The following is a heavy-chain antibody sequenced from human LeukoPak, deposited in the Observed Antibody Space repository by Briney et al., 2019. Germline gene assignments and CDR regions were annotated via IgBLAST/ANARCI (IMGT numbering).Heavy chain of an antibody. D-gene: IGHD3-16*02. Sequence: GGSLRLSCAGSGFTFSIYSVHWVRQSPSKGLEWVGVMSYDGGNEYYADSVKGRFTISRDTSKNTLYLQMNNLRPEDTAVYYCARDSSLYTWRDFDAFDIWGQGTMVTVSS. V-gene: IGHV3-30*04. CDR1: GFTFSIYS. J-gene: IGHJ3*02. CDR3: ARDSSLYTWRDFDAFDI. CDR2: MSYDGGNE.